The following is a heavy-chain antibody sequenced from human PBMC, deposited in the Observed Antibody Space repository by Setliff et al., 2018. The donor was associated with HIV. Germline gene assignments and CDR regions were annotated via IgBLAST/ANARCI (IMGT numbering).Heavy chain of an antibody. Sequence: ASVKVSCKASGYTFTSYDINWVRQATGQGLAWMGWMNPNSGNTGYAQKFEGRVTMTRNTSISTAYMELSSLRSEDTAVYYCVRDRWKEQRVEGWFDPWGQGTLVTVSS. CDR1: GYTFTSYD. D-gene: IGHD6-13*01. V-gene: IGHV1-8*01. J-gene: IGHJ5*02. CDR3: VRDRWKEQRVEGWFDP. CDR2: MNPNSGNT.